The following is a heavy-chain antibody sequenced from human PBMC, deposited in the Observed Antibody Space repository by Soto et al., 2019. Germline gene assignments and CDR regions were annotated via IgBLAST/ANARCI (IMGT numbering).Heavy chain of an antibody. V-gene: IGHV1-18*01. J-gene: IGHJ4*02. CDR1: GYTFTTYG. Sequence: QVQLVQSGGEVRKPGASVKLSCKTSGYTFTTYGVGWVRQAPGQGLEWLGWSSTYNDDTNYAQKLQGRVTMTTDTSTSTDYMELMSLTSDDTAMYYCARVGYGSSCTDFWGQGTLVKVSS. CDR3: ARVGYGSSCTDF. CDR2: SSTYNDDT. D-gene: IGHD3-22*01.